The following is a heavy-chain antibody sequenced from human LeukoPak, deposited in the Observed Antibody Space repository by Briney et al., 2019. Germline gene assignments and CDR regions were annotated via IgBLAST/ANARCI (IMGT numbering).Heavy chain of an antibody. CDR2: INHSGST. CDR1: GGSFSGYY. D-gene: IGHD3-3*01. V-gene: IGHV4-34*01. CDR3: ARSDFGVVINYYYYYMDV. Sequence: SETLSLTCAVYGGSFSGYYWSWIRQPPGKGLEWIGEINHSGSTNYNPSLKSRVTISVDTSKNQFSQKLSSVTAADTAVYYCARSDFGVVINYYYYYMDVWGKGTTVTVSS. J-gene: IGHJ6*03.